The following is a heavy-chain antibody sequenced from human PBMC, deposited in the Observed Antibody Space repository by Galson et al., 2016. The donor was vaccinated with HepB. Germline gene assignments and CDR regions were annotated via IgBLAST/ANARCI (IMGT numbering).Heavy chain of an antibody. CDR2: IYSGGST. V-gene: IGHV3-66*01. D-gene: IGHD1-26*01. J-gene: IGHJ4*02. Sequence: SLRLSCAASGFTVSSNYMSWVRQAPGKGLEWVSVIYSGGSTYYADSVKGRFIISRDNSKNTVYLQMNSLRAEYTAVYYCARGYGSYHDYWGQGIQVTVSS. CDR3: ARGYGSYHDY. CDR1: GFTVSSNY.